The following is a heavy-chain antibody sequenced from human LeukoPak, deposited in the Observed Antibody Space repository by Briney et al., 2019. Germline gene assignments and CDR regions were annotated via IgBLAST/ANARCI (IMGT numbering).Heavy chain of an antibody. V-gene: IGHV4-59*01. CDR3: ARLGGGYIPYHFDY. CDR1: GGSISSYY. D-gene: IGHD2-15*01. CDR2: IYYSGST. J-gene: IGHJ4*02. Sequence: PSETLSLTCTVSGGSISSYYWSWVRQPPGKGLEWIGYIYYSGSTNYNPSLKSRVTISVDTSKNQFSLKLSSVTAADTAVYYCARLGGGYIPYHFDYWGQGTLVTVSS.